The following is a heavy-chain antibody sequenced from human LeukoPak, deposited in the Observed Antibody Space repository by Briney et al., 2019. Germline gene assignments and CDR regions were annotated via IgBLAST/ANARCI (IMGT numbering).Heavy chain of an antibody. CDR3: ARSRYGDLTAFDY. D-gene: IGHD4-17*01. J-gene: IGHJ4*02. Sequence: PSETLSLTCAVYGGSFSGYYWSWIRQPPGKGLEWIGEINHSGSTNYNPSLKSRVTISVDTSKNQFSLKLSSVTAADTAVYYCARSRYGDLTAFDYWGQGTLVTVSS. V-gene: IGHV4-34*01. CDR2: INHSGST. CDR1: GGSFSGYY.